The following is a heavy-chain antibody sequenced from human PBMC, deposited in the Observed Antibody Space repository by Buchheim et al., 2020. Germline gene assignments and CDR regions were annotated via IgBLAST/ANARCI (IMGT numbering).Heavy chain of an antibody. V-gene: IGHV4-34*01. CDR3: ARVPVFRGGGFDY. J-gene: IGHJ4*02. D-gene: IGHD3-10*01. Sequence: QVQLQQWGAGLLKPSETLSLTCAVYGGSFSGYYWSWIRQPPGKGLEWIGEINHSGSTNYNQSLKSRVTISVDTSKNQFSLKLSSVTAADTAVYYCARVPVFRGGGFDYWGQGTL. CDR1: GGSFSGYY. CDR2: INHSGST.